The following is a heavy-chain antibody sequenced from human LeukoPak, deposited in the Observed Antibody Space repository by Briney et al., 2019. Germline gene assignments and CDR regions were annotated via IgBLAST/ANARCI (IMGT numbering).Heavy chain of an antibody. CDR2: IDWDDDK. CDR3: ARISHYYDSSGYYGLFDY. D-gene: IGHD3-22*01. J-gene: IGHJ4*02. CDR1: GFSLSTSGMC. V-gene: IGHV2-70*11. Sequence: SGPTLVNPTQTLTLTCTFSGFSLSTSGMCVSWIRQPPGKALEWLARIDWDDDKYYSTSLKTRLTISKDTSKNQVVLTMTNMDPVDTATYYCARISHYYDSSGYYGLFDYWGQGTLVTVSS.